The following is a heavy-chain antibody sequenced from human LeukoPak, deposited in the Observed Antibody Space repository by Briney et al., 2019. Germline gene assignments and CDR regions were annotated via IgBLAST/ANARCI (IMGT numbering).Heavy chain of an antibody. CDR2: MNSDGSTT. D-gene: IGHD5-18*01. J-gene: IGHJ4*02. V-gene: IGHV3-74*01. CDR1: GFSFSGYW. Sequence: GGSLRLSCAASGFSFSGYWMHWVRQAPGKGLVRVSRMNSDGSTTIYADSVKGRFTISRDNAKNALYLQMNSLRDEDTAVYYCARGGGYSYGSFDYWGQGTLDTVSS. CDR3: ARGGGYSYGSFDY.